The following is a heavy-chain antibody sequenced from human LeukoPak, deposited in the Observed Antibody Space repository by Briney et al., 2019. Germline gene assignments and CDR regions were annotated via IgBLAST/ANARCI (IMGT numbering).Heavy chain of an antibody. Sequence: ASVKVSCKASGYTFTSYDINWVRQATGQGLEWMGWMNPNSGNTGYAQKFQGRVTMTRNTSMSTAYMELSSLRSEDTAVYYCARGDFWSGYYLDYWGQGTLVTVSS. CDR1: GYTFTSYD. CDR2: MNPNSGNT. J-gene: IGHJ4*02. V-gene: IGHV1-8*01. CDR3: ARGDFWSGYYLDY. D-gene: IGHD3-3*01.